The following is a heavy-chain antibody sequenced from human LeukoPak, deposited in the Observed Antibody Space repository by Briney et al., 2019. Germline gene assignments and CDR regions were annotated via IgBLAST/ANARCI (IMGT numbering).Heavy chain of an antibody. CDR2: IYYSGGT. Sequence: PSETLSLTCTVSGGSISSSSYYWGWIRQPPGKGLEWIGSIYYSGGTYYNPSLKSRVTISVDTSKNQFSLKLSSVTAADTAVYYCASRREQWLGFDYWGQGTLVTVSS. J-gene: IGHJ4*02. CDR3: ASRREQWLGFDY. V-gene: IGHV4-39*07. D-gene: IGHD6-19*01. CDR1: GGSISSSSYY.